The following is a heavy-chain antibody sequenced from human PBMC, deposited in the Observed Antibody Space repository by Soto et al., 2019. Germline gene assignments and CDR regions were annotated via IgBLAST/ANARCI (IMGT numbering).Heavy chain of an antibody. J-gene: IGHJ5*01. CDR1: GGFIRNPY. CDR2: YYSGNT. CDR3: ARTDMGGFDF. V-gene: IGHV4-59*11. Sequence: SETLSLTCTVSGGFIRNPYWSWVRQPPGKGLEWIAYYYSGNTNYNPTLKSRVTISVDTSKNQMSLILTSVTAADTDVYDCARTDMGGFDFWGQGMLVTVSS. D-gene: IGHD3-16*01.